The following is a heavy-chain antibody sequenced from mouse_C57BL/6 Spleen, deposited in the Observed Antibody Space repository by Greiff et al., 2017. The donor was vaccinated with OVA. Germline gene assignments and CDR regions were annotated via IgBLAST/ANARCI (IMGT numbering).Heavy chain of an antibody. CDR1: GFNIKDDY. CDR2: IDPENGDT. CDR3: TPLITTVERFAY. V-gene: IGHV14-4*01. D-gene: IGHD1-1*01. Sequence: EVQLQQSGAELVRPGASVKLSCTASGFNIKDDYMHWVKQRPEQGLEWIGWIDPENGDTEYASKFQGKATITADTSSNTAYLQLSSLTSEDTAVYYCTPLITTVERFAYWGQGTLVTVSA. J-gene: IGHJ3*01.